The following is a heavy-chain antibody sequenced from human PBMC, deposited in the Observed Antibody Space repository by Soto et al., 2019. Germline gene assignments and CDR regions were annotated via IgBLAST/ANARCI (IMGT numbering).Heavy chain of an antibody. CDR2: INPTDGSA. Sequence: ASVKVSCTASGYTFTIYYTLTSNYIHWVRRAPGQGLEWMGIINPTDGSAIYAQKFQGRVTMTRDTSTSTVYMDLSSLKSEDTAVYYCARGSVACRRFDFLGHGTLVTVS. CDR1: GYTFTIYYTLTSNY. J-gene: IGHJ5*01. D-gene: IGHD6-19*01. CDR3: ARGSVACRRFDF. V-gene: IGHV1-46*01.